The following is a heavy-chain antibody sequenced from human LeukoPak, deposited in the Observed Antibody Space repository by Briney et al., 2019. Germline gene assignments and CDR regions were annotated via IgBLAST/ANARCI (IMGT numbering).Heavy chain of an antibody. D-gene: IGHD6-13*01. Sequence: GASVKVSCKASGYTFTSYDINLVRQATGQGLEWMGWMNPNSGNTGYAQKFQGRVTMTRNTSISTAYMELSSLRSEDTAVYYCASGIAAAEVWFDTWGQRTLVTVSS. CDR2: MNPNSGNT. CDR1: GYTFTSYD. V-gene: IGHV1-8*01. J-gene: IGHJ5*02. CDR3: ASGIAAAEVWFDT.